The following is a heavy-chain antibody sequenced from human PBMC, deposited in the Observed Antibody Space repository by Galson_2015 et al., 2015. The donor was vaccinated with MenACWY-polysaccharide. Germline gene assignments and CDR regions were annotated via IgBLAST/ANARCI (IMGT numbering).Heavy chain of an antibody. J-gene: IGHJ4*02. CDR2: ITGSGGGT. D-gene: IGHD2-2*01. CDR1: GFTFTSYA. CDR3: AKRGVDCSSTSCFPDY. Sequence: LRLSCAASGFTFTSYAMTWVRQAPGKGLEWVSDITGSGGGTYYADSVKGRFTISRDNSKNTLYLQMHRLRAEDTAVYYCAKRGVDCSSTSCFPDYWGQGTLVTVSS. V-gene: IGHV3-23*01.